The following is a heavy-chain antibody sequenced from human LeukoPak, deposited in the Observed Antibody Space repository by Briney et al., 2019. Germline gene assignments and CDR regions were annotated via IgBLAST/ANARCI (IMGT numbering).Heavy chain of an antibody. CDR3: ASRYYYDSSGRTNWFDP. J-gene: IGHJ5*02. Sequence: SETLSLTCAVYGGSFSGYYWSWIRQPPGKGLEWIGEINHSGSTNYNPSLKSRVTISVDTSKNQFSLKLSSVTAADTAVYYCASRYYYDSSGRTNWFDPWGQGTLVTVPS. CDR1: GGSFSGYY. V-gene: IGHV4-34*01. D-gene: IGHD3-22*01. CDR2: INHSGST.